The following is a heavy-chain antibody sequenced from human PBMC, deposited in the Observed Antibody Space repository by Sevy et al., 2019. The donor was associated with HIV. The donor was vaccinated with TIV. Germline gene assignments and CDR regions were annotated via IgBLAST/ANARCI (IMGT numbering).Heavy chain of an antibody. CDR1: GFTFSDYY. V-gene: IGHV3-15*01. CDR2: IKSKTDGGTT. Sequence: GGSLRLSCAASGFTFSDYYMSWIRQAPGKGLEWVGRIKSKTDGGTTDYAAPVKGRFTISRDDSKNTLYLQMNSLKTEDTAVYYCIAGYFDYWGQGTLVTVSS. CDR3: IAGYFDY. J-gene: IGHJ4*02.